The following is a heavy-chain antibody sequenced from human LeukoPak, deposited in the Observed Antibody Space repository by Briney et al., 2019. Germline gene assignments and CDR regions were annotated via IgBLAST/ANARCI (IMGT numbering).Heavy chain of an antibody. Sequence: SETLSLTCAVYGGSFSGYYWSWIRQPPGKGLEWIGEINHSGSTNYNPSLKSRVTISVDTSKNQFSLKLSSVTAADTAVYYCARESLINENYYSSGESFDYWGQGTLVTVSS. CDR1: GGSFSGYY. D-gene: IGHD3-10*01. CDR3: ARESLINENYYSSGESFDY. J-gene: IGHJ4*02. CDR2: INHSGST. V-gene: IGHV4-34*01.